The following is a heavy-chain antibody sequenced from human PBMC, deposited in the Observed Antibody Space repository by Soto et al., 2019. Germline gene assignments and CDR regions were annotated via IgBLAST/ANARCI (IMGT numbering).Heavy chain of an antibody. J-gene: IGHJ4*02. CDR2: ISAYNGNT. V-gene: IGHV1-18*01. Sequence: ASVKVSCKASGYTFTSYGISWVRQAPGQGLEWMGWISAYNGNTNYAQKLQGRVTMTTDTSTSTAYMELRSLRSDDTAVYYCAISLEDFWSGRNHNFDYWGQGTLVTVSS. CDR1: GYTFTSYG. D-gene: IGHD3-3*01. CDR3: AISLEDFWSGRNHNFDY.